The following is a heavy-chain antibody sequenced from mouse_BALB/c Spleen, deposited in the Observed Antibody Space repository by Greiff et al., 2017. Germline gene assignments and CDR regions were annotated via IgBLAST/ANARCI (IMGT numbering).Heavy chain of an antibody. J-gene: IGHJ3*01. CDR2: INPNNGGT. D-gene: IGHD1-1*01. Sequence: VQLQQSGPELVKPGASVKIPCKASGYTFTDYNMDWVKQSHGKSLEWIGDINPNNGGTIYNQKFKGKATLTEDKSSSTAYMELRSLTSEDTAVYYCARYYGSSHQAWFAYWGQGTLVTVSA. CDR3: ARYYGSSHQAWFAY. V-gene: IGHV1-18*01. CDR1: GYTFTDYN.